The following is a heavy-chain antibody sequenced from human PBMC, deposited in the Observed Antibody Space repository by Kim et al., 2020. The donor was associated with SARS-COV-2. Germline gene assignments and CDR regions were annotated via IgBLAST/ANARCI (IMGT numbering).Heavy chain of an antibody. Sequence: GGSLRLSCAASGFTFSSYAMHWVRQAPGKGLEWVAVISYDGSNKYYADSVKGRFTISRDNSKNTLYLQMNSLRAEDTAVYYCARVHQLSIMIVVVPSSDAFDIWGQGTMVTVSS. J-gene: IGHJ3*02. V-gene: IGHV3-30*04. D-gene: IGHD3-22*01. CDR2: ISYDGSNK. CDR1: GFTFSSYA. CDR3: ARVHQLSIMIVVVPSSDAFDI.